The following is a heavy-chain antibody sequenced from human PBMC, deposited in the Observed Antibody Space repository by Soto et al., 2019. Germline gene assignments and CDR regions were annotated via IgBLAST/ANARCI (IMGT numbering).Heavy chain of an antibody. CDR1: GFTFSSYA. CDR3: AKAPTHYGSGSYYYY. D-gene: IGHD3-10*01. V-gene: IGHV3-23*01. CDR2: ISGSGGST. J-gene: IGHJ4*02. Sequence: EVQLLESGGGLVQPGGSLRLSCAASGFTFSSYAMSWVRQAPGKGLEWVSAISGSGGSTYYADSVKGRFTISRDNSTNTLYLQMNSLRAEDTAVYYCAKAPTHYGSGSYYYYWGQGTLVTVSS.